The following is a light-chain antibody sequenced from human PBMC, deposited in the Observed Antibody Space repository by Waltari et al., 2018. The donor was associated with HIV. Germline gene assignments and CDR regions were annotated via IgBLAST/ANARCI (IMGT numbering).Light chain of an antibody. CDR2: SSN. J-gene: IGLJ3*02. CDR1: SSNIGINT. V-gene: IGLV1-44*01. Sequence: QSMLTQPPSASGTPGQRVTISCSGSSSNIGINTVHWYQQLPGTAPKLLIYSSNHRPSRFSDQFSGSKYGTSASLANSGLQSEYEADYYCATWDDSLNGRVFGGGIKLTVL. CDR3: ATWDDSLNGRV.